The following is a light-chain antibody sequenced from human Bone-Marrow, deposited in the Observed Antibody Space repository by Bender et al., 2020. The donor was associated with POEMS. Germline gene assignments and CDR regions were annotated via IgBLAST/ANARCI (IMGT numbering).Light chain of an antibody. J-gene: IGLJ2*01. V-gene: IGLV3-10*01. CDR2: SDD. CDR3: QSADRSGIVV. CDR1: ALPKRH. Sequence: SYELTQPPSVSVSPGQTARITCSGDALPKRHAYWYQQKSGQAPVLVIYSDDNRPSGIPERFSGSNSGNTATLTISRVQVGDEADYYCQSADRSGIVVFGGGTKLTV.